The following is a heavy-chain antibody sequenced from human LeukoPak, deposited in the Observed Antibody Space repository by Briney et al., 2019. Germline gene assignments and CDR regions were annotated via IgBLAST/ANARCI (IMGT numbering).Heavy chain of an antibody. J-gene: IGHJ4*02. D-gene: IGHD3-10*01. CDR2: INPSGGST. V-gene: IGHV1-46*01. CDR1: GYTFTSYY. CDR3: ARARYYYGSGSYYNPMGY. Sequence: ASVKVSCKASGYTFTSYYMHWGRQAPGQGLEWMGIINPSGGSTSYAQKFQGRVTMTRDTSTSTVYMELSSLRSEDTAVYYCARARYYYGSGSYYNPMGYWGQGTLVTVSS.